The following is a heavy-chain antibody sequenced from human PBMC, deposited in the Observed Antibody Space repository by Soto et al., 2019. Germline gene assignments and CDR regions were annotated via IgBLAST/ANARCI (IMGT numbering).Heavy chain of an antibody. CDR3: ATLGYYGILTGYWVTPGKYYFDY. CDR1: GYTLTEVS. V-gene: IGHV1-24*01. J-gene: IGHJ4*02. D-gene: IGHD3-9*01. Sequence: ASVKVSCKVSGYTLTEVSMHWVRQAPGKGLEWMGGFDPEDGETIYAQKFQGRVTMTEDTSTDTAYMELSSLRSEDTAVYYCATLGYYGILTGYWVTPGKYYFDYWGQGTLVTVSS. CDR2: FDPEDGET.